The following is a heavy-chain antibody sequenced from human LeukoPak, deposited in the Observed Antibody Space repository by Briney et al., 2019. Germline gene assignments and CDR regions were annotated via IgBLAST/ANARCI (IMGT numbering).Heavy chain of an antibody. J-gene: IGHJ3*02. D-gene: IGHD2-15*01. CDR3: AKWALIDASAFDI. Sequence: PGGSLRLSCAVSGSTFSAYTMAWVRQAPGKGLEWVSITGRTILYADSVRGRFIISRDHSKNTLYLQLNSLRVDDTAVYYCAKWALIDASAFDIWGQGTMVTVSS. CDR2: TGRTI. V-gene: IGHV3-23*01. CDR1: GSTFSAYT.